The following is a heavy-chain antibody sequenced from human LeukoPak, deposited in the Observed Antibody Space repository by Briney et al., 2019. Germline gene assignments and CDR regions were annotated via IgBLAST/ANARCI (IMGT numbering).Heavy chain of an antibody. D-gene: IGHD3-22*01. V-gene: IGHV3-9*01. CDR2: WNSGSI. Sequence: WNSGSIGYADSVKGRFTISRDNAKNSLYLQMNSLRAEDTAVYYCARDSYDSSGYYMDVWGKGTTVTISS. CDR3: ARDSYDSSGYYMDV. J-gene: IGHJ6*03.